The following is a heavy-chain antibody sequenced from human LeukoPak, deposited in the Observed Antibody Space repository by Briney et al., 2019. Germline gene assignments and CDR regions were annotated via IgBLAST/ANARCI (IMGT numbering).Heavy chain of an antibody. D-gene: IGHD6-13*01. Sequence: PGGSLRLSCAASGFTVSSNYMSWVRQAPGKGLEWVSVIYSGGSTYYADSVKGRFTISRDNSKNTLYLQMNSLRAEDTAVYYCAKDRGIAAAGFSADYWGQGTLVTVSS. CDR3: AKDRGIAAAGFSADY. CDR2: IYSGGST. J-gene: IGHJ4*02. V-gene: IGHV3-53*01. CDR1: GFTVSSNY.